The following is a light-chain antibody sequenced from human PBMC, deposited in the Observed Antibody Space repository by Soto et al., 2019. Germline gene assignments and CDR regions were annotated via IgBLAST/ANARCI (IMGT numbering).Light chain of an antibody. J-gene: IGKJ4*01. V-gene: IGKV3-20*01. Sequence: EIVLTQSPCTLSLSPGERATLSCRASQSVSSSYLAWYQHKPGQAPRLLIYGASSRATGIPDRFSGSGSGTDFTLTISRLEPEDFAVYYCQQYGSSPLTFGGGTKVDIK. CDR2: GAS. CDR1: QSVSSSY. CDR3: QQYGSSPLT.